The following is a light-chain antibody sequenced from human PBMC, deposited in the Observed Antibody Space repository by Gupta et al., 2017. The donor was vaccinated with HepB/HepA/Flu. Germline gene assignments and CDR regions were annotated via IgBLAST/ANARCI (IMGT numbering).Light chain of an antibody. Sequence: DNLVTQSPATLSLSPGESATLSCRTSQSVSTHLAWYQQKPGQAPRLLIDGTSDSGGVVPCRFSGSGSGTDFSLTISSLEPDDFAFYYCQNRDYSCTFGQGTRVEIK. CDR3: QNRDYSCT. CDR1: QSVSTH. CDR2: GTS. V-gene: IGKV3-11*01. J-gene: IGKJ1*01.